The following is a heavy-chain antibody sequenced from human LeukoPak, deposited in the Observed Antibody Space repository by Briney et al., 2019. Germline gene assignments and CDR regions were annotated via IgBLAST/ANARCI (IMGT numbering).Heavy chain of an antibody. CDR2: ISGSGTST. V-gene: IGHV3-23*01. D-gene: IGHD6-13*01. J-gene: IGHJ4*02. Sequence: GGSLRLSCAASGFTFYNSAMNWVRQPPGKGLEWVSGISGSGTSTYYADSVKGRFTISRDNSKNTLYLQMNRLRAEDTAVYYCAKASSSWHPFDYWGQGTLVTVSS. CDR1: GFTFYNSA. CDR3: AKASSSWHPFDY.